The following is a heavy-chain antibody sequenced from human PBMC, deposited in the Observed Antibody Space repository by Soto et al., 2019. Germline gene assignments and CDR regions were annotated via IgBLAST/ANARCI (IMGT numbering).Heavy chain of an antibody. CDR1: GFTFSSYG. D-gene: IGHD6-13*01. V-gene: IGHV3-33*01. CDR2: IWYDGSNK. J-gene: IGHJ5*02. Sequence: PGGSLRLSCAASGFTFSSYGMHWVRQAPGKGLEWVAVIWYDGSNKYYADSVKGRFTISRDNSKNTLYLQMNSLRAEDTAVYYCARGRSIAAANALNWFDPWGQGTLVTVSS. CDR3: ARGRSIAAANALNWFDP.